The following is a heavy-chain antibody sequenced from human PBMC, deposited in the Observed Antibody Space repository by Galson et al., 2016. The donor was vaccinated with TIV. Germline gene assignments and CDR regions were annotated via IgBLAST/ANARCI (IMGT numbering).Heavy chain of an antibody. J-gene: IGHJ6*02. CDR2: IDWDDDK. D-gene: IGHD1-14*01. CDR1: GFSLTTSQMC. V-gene: IGHV2-70*11. Sequence: PALVKPTQTLTLTCTFSGFSLTTSQMCVNWIRQSPGKALEWLARIDWDDDKSYITSLKTRLTISKDTSKNQVVLTMTNMDPMDTGTYYCARGIVNRDFYCWDVWGQGTTVTVPS. CDR3: ARGIVNRDFYCWDV.